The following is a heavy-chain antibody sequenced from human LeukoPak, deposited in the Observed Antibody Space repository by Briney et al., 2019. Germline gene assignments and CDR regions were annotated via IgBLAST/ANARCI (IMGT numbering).Heavy chain of an antibody. CDR2: IRSKANSYAT. Sequence: PGGSLRLSCAASGFIFSDSTMHWVRQASGKGLERVGRIRSKANSYATTYAASVRGRFTISRNDSKNTAYLQMNSLKTEDTAVYYCTRHVVGATREDYWGQGTLVTVSS. CDR3: TRHVVGATREDY. D-gene: IGHD1-26*01. CDR1: GFIFSDST. V-gene: IGHV3-73*01. J-gene: IGHJ4*02.